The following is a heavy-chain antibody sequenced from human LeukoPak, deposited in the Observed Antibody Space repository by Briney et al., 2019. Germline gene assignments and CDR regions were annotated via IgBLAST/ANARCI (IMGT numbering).Heavy chain of an antibody. CDR1: GGSFSGYY. V-gene: IGHV4-34*01. J-gene: IGHJ5*02. D-gene: IGHD3-3*01. CDR2: INHSGST. Sequence: SETLSLTCAVYGGSFSGYYLSWIRQPPGKGLEWIGEINHSGSTNYNPSLKSRVTISVDTSKNQFSLKLSSVTAADTAVYYCARSGVRFLEPRPKNWFDPWGQGTLVTVSS. CDR3: ARSGVRFLEPRPKNWFDP.